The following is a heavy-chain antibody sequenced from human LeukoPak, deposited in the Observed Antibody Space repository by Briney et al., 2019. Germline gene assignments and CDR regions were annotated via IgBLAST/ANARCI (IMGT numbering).Heavy chain of an antibody. CDR2: IYYSGST. CDR3: ARQVSGSSGWYHFDY. Sequence: SETLSLTCTVSGGSISSSSYYWGWIRQPPGKGLEWIGSIYYSGSTYYNPSLKSRVTISVDTSKNQFSLKLSSVTAADTAVYYCARQVSGSSGWYHFDYWGQGTLVTVSS. J-gene: IGHJ4*02. V-gene: IGHV4-39*01. D-gene: IGHD6-19*01. CDR1: GGSISSSSYY.